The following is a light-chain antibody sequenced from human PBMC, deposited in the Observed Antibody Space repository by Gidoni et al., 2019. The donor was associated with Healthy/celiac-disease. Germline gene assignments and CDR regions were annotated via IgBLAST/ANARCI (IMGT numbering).Light chain of an antibody. CDR3: QQYNSYSPWT. V-gene: IGKV1-5*01. J-gene: IGKJ1*01. CDR2: DAP. Sequence: DIQMTQSPSTLSASVGDRVTITCRASQSISSWLAWYQQKPGKAHKLLIYDAPSLESGVPSRFSGSGSGTEFTLTISSLQPDDFATYYCQQYNSYSPWTFGQGTKVEIK. CDR1: QSISSW.